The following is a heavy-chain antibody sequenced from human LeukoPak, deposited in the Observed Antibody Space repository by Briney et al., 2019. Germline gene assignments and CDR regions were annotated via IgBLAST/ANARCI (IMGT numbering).Heavy chain of an antibody. J-gene: IGHJ4*02. CDR3: ATEDEWRGYSLGY. D-gene: IGHD5-18*01. CDR1: GYTFTTYA. Sequence: GAPVTVSCKASGYTFTTYAISWVRQAPGQGLQWVGWISAYNGKTNYAQKFQGRVTMTRDTSTGTAYMELRSLRSDDTAVYFCATEDEWRGYSLGYWGQGTLVTVSS. V-gene: IGHV1-18*01. CDR2: ISAYNGKT.